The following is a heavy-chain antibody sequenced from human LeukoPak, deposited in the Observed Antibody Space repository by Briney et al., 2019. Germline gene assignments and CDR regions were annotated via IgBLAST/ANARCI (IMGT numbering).Heavy chain of an antibody. CDR2: ISSSGSTV. CDR3: ARSDEITVADSYYYYAMDV. CDR1: GFIFSNYE. J-gene: IGHJ6*04. Sequence: GGSLRLSCVASGFIFSNYEMNWVRQAPGKGLEWLSYISSSGSTVYYADCVKGRFTISRDNAKKSLYLQMNSLRAEDTAVYFCARSDEITVADSYYYYAMDVWGKGTTVTVSS. D-gene: IGHD6-19*01. V-gene: IGHV3-48*03.